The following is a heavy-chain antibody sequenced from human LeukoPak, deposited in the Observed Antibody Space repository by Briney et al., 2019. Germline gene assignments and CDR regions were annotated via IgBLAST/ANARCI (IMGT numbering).Heavy chain of an antibody. CDR2: INPSGGST. J-gene: IGHJ4*02. V-gene: IGHV1-46*01. CDR1: GYTFTIYY. D-gene: IGHD4-17*01. CDR3: ARGYGDYAY. Sequence: ASVTVSFTASGYTFTIYYMHWVRQAPGQGLEWMGIINPSGGSTTYAQKFQGRVTMTRDTSTSTVYMELSSLRSEDTAVYYCARGYGDYAYWGQGTLVTVSS.